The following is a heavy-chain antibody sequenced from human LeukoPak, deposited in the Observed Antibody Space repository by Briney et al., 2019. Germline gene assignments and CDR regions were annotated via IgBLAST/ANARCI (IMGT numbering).Heavy chain of an antibody. D-gene: IGHD5-18*01. CDR2: IIPIFGTA. Sequence: ASVKVSCKASGGTFSSYAINWVRQAPGEGLEWMGGIIPIFGTANYAQKFQGRVTITTDESTSTAYMELSSLRSEDTAVYYCARGKSPKIQLWTRSFSHGDFDIWGQGTMVTVSS. CDR3: ARGKSPKIQLWTRSFSHGDFDI. CDR1: GGTFSSYA. V-gene: IGHV1-69*05. J-gene: IGHJ3*02.